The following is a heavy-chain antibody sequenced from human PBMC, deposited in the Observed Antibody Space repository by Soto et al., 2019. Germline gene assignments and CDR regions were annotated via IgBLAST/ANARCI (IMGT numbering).Heavy chain of an antibody. D-gene: IGHD2-2*02. CDR2: INHSAST. CDR3: ARGLRYCSSTSCYTGRSSNWFDP. J-gene: IGHJ5*02. V-gene: IGHV4-34*01. Sequence: PSETLSISSAVYGGSFSGYYCSWIRQPPGKGLEWIGEINHSASTNYNPSLKSRVTISVDTSKNQFSLKLSSVTAADTAVYYCARGLRYCSSTSCYTGRSSNWFDPWGQGTLVTVSS. CDR1: GGSFSGYY.